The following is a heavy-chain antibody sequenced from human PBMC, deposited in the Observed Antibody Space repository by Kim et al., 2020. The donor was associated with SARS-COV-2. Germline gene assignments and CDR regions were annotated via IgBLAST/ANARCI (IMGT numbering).Heavy chain of an antibody. CDR1: GSSISSSNW. CDR2: IFHTGNT. D-gene: IGHD2-2*01. V-gene: IGHV4-4*02. Sequence: SETLSLTCAVSGSSISSSNWWSWVRQPPGKGLEWIGEIFHTGNTKYSASLKSRATISMDKSKNQFSLKVTSVTAADTAVYYCAAQKHEYLPHWGQGTLVT. CDR3: AAQKHEYLPH. J-gene: IGHJ4*01.